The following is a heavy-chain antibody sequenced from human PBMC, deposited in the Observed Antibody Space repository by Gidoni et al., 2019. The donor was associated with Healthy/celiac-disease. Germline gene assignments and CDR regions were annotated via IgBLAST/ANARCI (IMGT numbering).Heavy chain of an antibody. CDR3: ARVERYYDFWSGYYTGGSYFDY. CDR1: GGAFSGDN. V-gene: IGHV4-34*01. J-gene: IGHJ4*02. D-gene: IGHD3-3*01. Sequence: QVQLQQWGAGRLKPSETLSLTCAVYGGAFSGDNWSWIRQPPGKGLEWIGEINHSGSTNYNPSLKSRVTISVDTSKHQFSLKLSSVTAADTAVYYCARVERYYDFWSGYYTGGSYFDYWGQGTLVTVSS. CDR2: INHSGST.